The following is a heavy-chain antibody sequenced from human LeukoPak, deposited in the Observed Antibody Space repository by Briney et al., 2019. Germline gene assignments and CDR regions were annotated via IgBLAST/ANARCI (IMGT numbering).Heavy chain of an antibody. CDR2: ISAYNGNT. CDR3: ATTPRDSGYGPNWFDP. V-gene: IGHV1-18*01. CDR1: GYTFTSYG. Sequence: ASVKVSCKASGYTFTSYGISWVRQAPGQGLEWMGWISAYNGNTIYAQKFQGRVTMTEDTSTDTAYMELSSLRSEDTAVYYCATTPRDSGYGPNWFDPWGQGTLVTVSS. D-gene: IGHD5-12*01. J-gene: IGHJ5*02.